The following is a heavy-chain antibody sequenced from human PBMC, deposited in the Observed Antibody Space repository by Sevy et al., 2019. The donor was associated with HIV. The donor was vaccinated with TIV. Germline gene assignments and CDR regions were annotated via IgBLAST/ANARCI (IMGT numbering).Heavy chain of an antibody. D-gene: IGHD3-22*01. J-gene: IGHJ4*02. CDR3: ATTKDYYESSGDPFDY. CDR2: FDPEDAKT. Sequence: ASVKVSCKVSGYTLTQLSMHWVRLTPGKGLEWMASFDPEDAKTVYSQKFQDRLSMTDDTSTHTAYMELSSLRSEDTAVYYYATTKDYYESSGDPFDYWGQGTLVTVSS. CDR1: GYTLTQLS. V-gene: IGHV1-24*01.